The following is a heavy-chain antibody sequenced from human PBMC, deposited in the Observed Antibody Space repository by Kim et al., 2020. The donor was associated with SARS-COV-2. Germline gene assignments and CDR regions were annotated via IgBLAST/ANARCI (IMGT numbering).Heavy chain of an antibody. CDR3: ARDPLYGGNSAFITHAFDI. J-gene: IGHJ3*02. D-gene: IGHD4-17*01. Sequence: SETLSLTCTVSGGSVSSGSYYWSWIRQPPGKGLEWIGYIYYSGSTNYNPSLKSRVTISVDTSKNQFSLKLSSVTAADTAVYYCARDPLYGGNSAFITHAFDIWGQGTMVTVSS. CDR1: GGSVSSGSYY. V-gene: IGHV4-61*01. CDR2: IYYSGST.